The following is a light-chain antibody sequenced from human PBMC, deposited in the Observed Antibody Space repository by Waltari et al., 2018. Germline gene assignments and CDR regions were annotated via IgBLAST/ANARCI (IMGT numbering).Light chain of an antibody. V-gene: IGLV1-51*01. CDR2: DNN. J-gene: IGLJ3*02. CDR3: GTWDSSLSPGGV. Sequence: QSVLTQPPSVSAAPGQKVTISCSGSSSNIGHNYVSWYQQLPGTAPKLLIYDNNKRPSGIPDRFSGSKSGTSATLGITGLQTGDEADYYCGTWDSSLSPGGVSGGGTKLTVL. CDR1: SSNIGHNY.